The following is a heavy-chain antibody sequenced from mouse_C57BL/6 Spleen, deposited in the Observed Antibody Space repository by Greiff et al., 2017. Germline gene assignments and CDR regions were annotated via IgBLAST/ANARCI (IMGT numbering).Heavy chain of an antibody. D-gene: IGHD2-4*01. V-gene: IGHV1-82*01. J-gene: IGHJ2*01. CDR3: AREDDYDVNY. CDR2: IYPGDGDT. CDR1: GYAFSSSW. Sequence: QVQLQQSGPELVKPGASVKISCKASGYAFSSSWMNWVKQRPGKGLEWIGRIYPGDGDTNYNGKFKGKATLTADKSSSTAYMQLSSLTSEDSAVYFCAREDDYDVNYWGQGTTLTVSS.